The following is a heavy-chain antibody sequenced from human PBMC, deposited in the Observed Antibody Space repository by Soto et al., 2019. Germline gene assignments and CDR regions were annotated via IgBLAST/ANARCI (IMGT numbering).Heavy chain of an antibody. CDR3: ASASDILTGYFDY. J-gene: IGHJ4*02. Sequence: PSETLSLTCAVSGTSISSTFWWAWVRQSPGKGLEWIGYIYYSGSTNYNPSLKSRVTISVDTSKNQFSLKLSSVTAADTAVYYCASASDILTGYFDYWGQGTLVTVSS. V-gene: IGHV4-4*02. CDR2: IYYSGST. CDR1: GTSISSTFW. D-gene: IGHD3-9*01.